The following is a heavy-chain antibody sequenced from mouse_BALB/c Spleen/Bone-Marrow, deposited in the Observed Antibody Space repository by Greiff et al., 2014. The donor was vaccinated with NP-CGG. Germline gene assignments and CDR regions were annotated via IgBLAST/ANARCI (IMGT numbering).Heavy chain of an antibody. J-gene: IGHJ2*01. D-gene: IGHD2-4*01. V-gene: IGHV1-7*01. CDR1: GYTFTSYW. CDR2: INPSTGYT. CDR3: ARSGDYGGFDY. Sequence: VQLQQSGAELAEPGASVKMSCKASGYTFTSYWMHWVKQRPGQGLEWIGYINPSTGYTEYNQKFKDKATLTADKSSSTAYMQLSSLTSEDSAVYYCARSGDYGGFDYWGQGTTLTVSS.